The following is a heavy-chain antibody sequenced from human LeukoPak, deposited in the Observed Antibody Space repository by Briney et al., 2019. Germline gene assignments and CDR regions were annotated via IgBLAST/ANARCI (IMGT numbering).Heavy chain of an antibody. CDR1: GFTFSSYE. Sequence: PGGSLRLSCAASGFTFSSYEMNWVRQAPGKGLEWVSYISSSGSTIYYADSVKGRFTISRDNAKNSLYLQMNSLRAEDTAVCYCARGVRGISMIVAGDYWGQGTLVTVSS. CDR3: ARGVRGISMIVAGDY. J-gene: IGHJ4*02. V-gene: IGHV3-48*03. D-gene: IGHD3-22*01. CDR2: ISSSGSTI.